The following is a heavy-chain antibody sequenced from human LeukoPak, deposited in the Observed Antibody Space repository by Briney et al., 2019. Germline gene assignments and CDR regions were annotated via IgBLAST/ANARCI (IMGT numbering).Heavy chain of an antibody. Sequence: ASVKVSCKASGYTFTGYYIHWVRQAPGQGLEWMGWINPNSGGTNYAQKFQDRVTMTRDTSISTAYMELSRLRSDDTAVYYCARDNFFGFSYSWHFDYWGLGTLVTVSS. CDR1: GYTFTGYY. D-gene: IGHD5-18*01. CDR2: INPNSGGT. J-gene: IGHJ4*02. CDR3: ARDNFFGFSYSWHFDY. V-gene: IGHV1-2*02.